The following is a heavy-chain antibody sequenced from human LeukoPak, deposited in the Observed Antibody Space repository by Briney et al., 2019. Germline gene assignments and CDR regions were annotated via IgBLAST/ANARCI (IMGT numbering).Heavy chain of an antibody. J-gene: IGHJ4*02. V-gene: IGHV3-11*06. CDR1: GFTFSGYY. D-gene: IGHD6-19*01. CDR3: AKISGSGWYFDY. CDR2: ISSSTSYT. Sequence: NPGGSLRLSCAASGFTFSGYYMSWIRQAPGKGLEWVSYISSSTSYTNYADSVKGRFTIPRDDAKNSLFLQMNSLRAEDTAVYFCAKISGSGWYFDYWGQGTLVTVSS.